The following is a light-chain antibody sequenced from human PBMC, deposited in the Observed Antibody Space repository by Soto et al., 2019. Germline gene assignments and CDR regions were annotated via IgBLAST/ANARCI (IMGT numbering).Light chain of an antibody. V-gene: IGKV3-15*01. CDR2: GAS. CDR3: QQYNNWPRT. Sequence: EIVMTQSPATLSVSPGERATLSCRASQSVSSNLAWYQQKPGQAPRLLIYGASTRATGIPARFSGSGSGTELTLTISSLQSEDFAVYYCQQYNNWPRTFGQWTKVEIK. CDR1: QSVSSN. J-gene: IGKJ1*01.